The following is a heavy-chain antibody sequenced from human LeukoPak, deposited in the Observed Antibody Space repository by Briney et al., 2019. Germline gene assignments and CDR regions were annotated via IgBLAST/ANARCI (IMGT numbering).Heavy chain of an antibody. CDR3: ARVGYCSGGSCYSYWFDP. CDR1: GGSISSSSYY. V-gene: IGHV4-39*07. CDR2: INHSGST. J-gene: IGHJ5*02. D-gene: IGHD2-15*01. Sequence: SETLSLTCTVSGGSISSSSYYWGWIRQPPGKGLEWIGEINHSGSTNYNPSLKSRVTISVDTSKNQFSLKLSSVTAADTAVYYCARVGYCSGGSCYSYWFDPWGQGTLVTVSS.